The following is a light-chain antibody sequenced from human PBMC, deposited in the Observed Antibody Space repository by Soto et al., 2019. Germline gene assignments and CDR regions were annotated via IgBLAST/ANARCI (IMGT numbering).Light chain of an antibody. CDR3: QQYGSSPGT. J-gene: IGKJ2*02. Sequence: EIVLTQSPGTLSLSPGERATLSCRASQSVSSNFLAWYQQKPGQAPKLLISGASSRATGIPDRFRGSGSGTDFTLTISRLEPEDFALYSCQQYGSSPGTFGQGTKLEIK. CDR1: QSVSSNF. CDR2: GAS. V-gene: IGKV3-20*01.